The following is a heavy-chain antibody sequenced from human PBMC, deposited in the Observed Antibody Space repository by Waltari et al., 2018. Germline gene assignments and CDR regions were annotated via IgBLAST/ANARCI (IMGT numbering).Heavy chain of an antibody. CDR1: GFGFRNNA. CDR2: ISFDGVNK. J-gene: IGHJ4*02. Sequence: QVQLVESGGGVVHPGRSLRLSCAAPGFGFRNNAMQWFRQAPGMGLEWVAVISFDGVNKYYADSVKGRFTISRDNSKNTLYLQMNSLRADDTAFYYCGRSSTYWSIDYWGQGTLVTVSS. V-gene: IGHV3-30*01. CDR3: GRSSTYWSIDY. D-gene: IGHD2-8*02.